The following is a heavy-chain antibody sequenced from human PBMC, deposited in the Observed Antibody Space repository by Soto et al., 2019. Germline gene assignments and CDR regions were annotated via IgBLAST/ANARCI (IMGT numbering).Heavy chain of an antibody. V-gene: IGHV1-69*04. CDR2: IIPILGIA. D-gene: IGHD2-8*01. CDR3: ARESCTNGVCPRPFDY. Sequence: ASVKVSCKASGGTFSSYTISWVRQAPGQGLEWMGRIIPILGIANYARKFQGRVTITADKSTSTAYMELSSLRSEDTAVYYCARESCTNGVCPRPFDYWGQGTLVTVSS. CDR1: GGTFSSYT. J-gene: IGHJ4*02.